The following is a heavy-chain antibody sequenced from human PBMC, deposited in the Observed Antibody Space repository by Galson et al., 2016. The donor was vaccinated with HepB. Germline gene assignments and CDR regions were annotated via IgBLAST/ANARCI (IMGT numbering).Heavy chain of an antibody. Sequence: SVKVSCKASGGTFSNYAINWVRQAPGQGLEWIGGVSPIFGTANYAQKFQGRVTITADKSTSTAYMELSSLRFDDTAVYYCARGYCGTDCYPGDYWGQGTLVTVSS. V-gene: IGHV1-69*06. CDR2: VSPIFGTA. CDR3: ARGYCGTDCYPGDY. J-gene: IGHJ4*02. D-gene: IGHD2-21*02. CDR1: GGTFSNYA.